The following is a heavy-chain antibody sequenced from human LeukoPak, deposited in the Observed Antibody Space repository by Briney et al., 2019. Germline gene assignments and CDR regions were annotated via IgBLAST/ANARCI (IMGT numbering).Heavy chain of an antibody. CDR2: ISWNSGSI. Sequence: GRSLRLSCAASGFTFDDYAMHWVWQAPGKGLEWVSGISWNSGSIGYADSVKGRFTISRDNAKNSLYLQMNSLRAEDTALYYCAKDSSSSWYSSWFDPWGQGTLVTVSS. CDR3: AKDSSSSWYSSWFDP. CDR1: GFTFDDYA. J-gene: IGHJ5*02. D-gene: IGHD6-13*01. V-gene: IGHV3-9*01.